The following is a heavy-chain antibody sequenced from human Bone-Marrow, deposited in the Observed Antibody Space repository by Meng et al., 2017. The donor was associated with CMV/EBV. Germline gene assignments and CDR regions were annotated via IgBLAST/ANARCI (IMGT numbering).Heavy chain of an antibody. CDR3: ARWGYCSGGSCLDY. D-gene: IGHD2-15*01. V-gene: IGHV1-69*02. J-gene: IGHJ4*02. Sequence: SVKVSCKASGGTFSSYTISWVRQAPGQGLEWMGRIIPILGIANYAQKFQGRVTITADKSTSTAYMELSSLRSEDTAMYYCARWGYCSGGSCLDYWGQGTLVTVSS. CDR2: IIPILGIA. CDR1: GGTFSSYT.